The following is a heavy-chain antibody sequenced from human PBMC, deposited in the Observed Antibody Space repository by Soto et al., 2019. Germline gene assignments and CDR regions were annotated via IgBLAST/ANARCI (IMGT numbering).Heavy chain of an antibody. CDR3: AAYLGTTGPVPNSYYYGMDV. CDR1: GFTFTSSA. V-gene: IGHV1-58*02. CDR2: IVVGSGNT. D-gene: IGHD1-1*01. Sequence: QMQLVQSGPEVKKPGTSVKVSCKASGFTFTSSAMQWVRQARGQRLEWIGWIVVGSGNTNYAQKFQERVTITRDMSTSTAYMELSSLRSEDTAVYYCAAYLGTTGPVPNSYYYGMDVWGQGTTVTVSS. J-gene: IGHJ6*02.